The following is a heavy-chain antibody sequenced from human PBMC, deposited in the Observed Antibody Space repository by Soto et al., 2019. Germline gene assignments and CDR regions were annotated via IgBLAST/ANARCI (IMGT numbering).Heavy chain of an antibody. D-gene: IGHD3-16*01. V-gene: IGHV3-48*01. J-gene: IGHJ4*02. CDR3: ARDTPDDYIWGSYAY. CDR1: GFTFSTYS. Sequence: EVQLVESGGGLVQPGGSLRLSCAASGFTFSTYSMNWVRQAPGKGLEWLSYISSSSSTIYYADSLKGRFTISRDNAKNSRYLQMNSLRAEDTAVYYCARDTPDDYIWGSYAYWGQGTLVTVSS. CDR2: ISSSSSTI.